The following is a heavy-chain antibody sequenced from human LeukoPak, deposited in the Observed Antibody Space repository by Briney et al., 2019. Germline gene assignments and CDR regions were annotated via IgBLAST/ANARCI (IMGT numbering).Heavy chain of an antibody. CDR2: IKSETDGGTT. D-gene: IGHD5-12*01. CDR3: TTARYSGLLLFDY. J-gene: IGHJ4*02. CDR1: GFTFSNAW. Sequence: GGSLRLSCAASGFTFSNAWMSWVRQAPGKGLEWVGRIKSETDGGTTDYAAPVKGRFTISRDDSKNTLYLQMNSLKTEDTAVYYCTTARYSGLLLFDYWGQGTLVTVSS. V-gene: IGHV3-15*01.